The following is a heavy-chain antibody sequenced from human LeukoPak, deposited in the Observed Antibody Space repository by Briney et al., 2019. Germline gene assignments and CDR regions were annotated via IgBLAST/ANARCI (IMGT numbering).Heavy chain of an antibody. Sequence: GGSLRLSCAASGFTFSSYWMNWVRQAPGKGLEWVANIKQDGSEKYYVDSVKGRFTISRDNAKNSLYLQMNSLRVEDTAVYYCATDGGYCSRTSCYRGDYFDYWGQGTLVTVSS. CDR1: GFTFSSYW. CDR2: IKQDGSEK. D-gene: IGHD2-2*02. J-gene: IGHJ4*02. CDR3: ATDGGYCSRTSCYRGDYFDY. V-gene: IGHV3-7*01.